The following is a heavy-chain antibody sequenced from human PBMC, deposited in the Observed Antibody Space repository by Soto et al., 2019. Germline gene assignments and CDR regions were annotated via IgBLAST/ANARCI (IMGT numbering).Heavy chain of an antibody. CDR1: GFTFSSYA. CDR3: ARDLKLSQYYYGMDV. CDR2: ISYDGSNK. J-gene: IGHJ6*02. V-gene: IGHV3-30-3*01. D-gene: IGHD1-7*01. Sequence: GGSLRLSCAASGFTFSSYAMHWVRQAPGKGLEWVAVISYDGSNKYYADSVKGRFTISRDNSKNTLYLQMNSLRAEDTAVYYCARDLKLSQYYYGMDVWGQGTTVTVSS.